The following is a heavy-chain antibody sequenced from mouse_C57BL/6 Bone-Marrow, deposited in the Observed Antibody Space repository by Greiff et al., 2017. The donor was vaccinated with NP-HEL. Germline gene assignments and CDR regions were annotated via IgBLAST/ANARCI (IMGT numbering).Heavy chain of an antibody. CDR2: LAPSDSSP. J-gene: IGHJ4*01. CDR3: AIDTGHARDY. V-gene: IGHV1-69*01. D-gene: IGHD3-3*01. CDR1: GYTFTSYW. Sequence: QVQLQQPGAELVMPGASVKLSCKASGYTFTSYWMHWVKQRPGQGLEWIGELAPSDSSPTYNHKFKGKSTLTVDKSSSTAYRQLSSLTSEDSAVYYSAIDTGHARDYWGQGTSVTVSS.